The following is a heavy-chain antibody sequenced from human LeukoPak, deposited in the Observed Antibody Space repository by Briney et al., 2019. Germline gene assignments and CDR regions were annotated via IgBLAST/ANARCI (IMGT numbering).Heavy chain of an antibody. D-gene: IGHD1-1*01. CDR3: ARHPAPVTKAYYFYYGMDV. V-gene: IGHV5-51*01. CDR2: IYPGDSDT. J-gene: IGHJ6*02. CDR1: GYSFTSYW. Sequence: GESLKISCKGSGYSFTSYWIGWVRQMPGKGLEWMGIIYPGDSDTRYSPSFQGQVTISADKSISTAYLQWSSLKASDTAMYYCARHPAPVTKAYYFYYGMDVWGQGTTVTVSS.